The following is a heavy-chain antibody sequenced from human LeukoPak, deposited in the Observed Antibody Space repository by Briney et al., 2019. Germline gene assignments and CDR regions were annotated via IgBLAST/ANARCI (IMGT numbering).Heavy chain of an antibody. D-gene: IGHD3-3*01. J-gene: IGHJ4*02. CDR1: GCTFTSYY. V-gene: IGHV1-46*01. CDR3: ARDSYDFWSGYYGLGY. CDR2: TNPSAGST. Sequence: GASVKVSCKASGCTFTSYYMHWVRKAPDQGLEWMGITNPSAGSTVYAQKFQGIVTMTRDTSTSTVYMELSSLRSEDTAVYYCARDSYDFWSGYYGLGYWGQGTLVTVSS.